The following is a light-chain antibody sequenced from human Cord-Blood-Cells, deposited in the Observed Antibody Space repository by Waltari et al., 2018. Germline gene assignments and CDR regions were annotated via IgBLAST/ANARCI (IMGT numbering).Light chain of an antibody. CDR3: QQRSNWSIT. Sequence: DIVMTQSPDSLAVSLGERATINSKSSQSVLYSSNNKNYLAWYQQKPGQPPKLLIYWASTRESGVPDRFSGSGSGTDFTLTISSLEPEDFAVYYCQQRSNWSITFGQGTRLEIK. CDR1: QSVLYSSNNKNY. J-gene: IGKJ5*01. CDR2: WAS. V-gene: IGKV4-1*01.